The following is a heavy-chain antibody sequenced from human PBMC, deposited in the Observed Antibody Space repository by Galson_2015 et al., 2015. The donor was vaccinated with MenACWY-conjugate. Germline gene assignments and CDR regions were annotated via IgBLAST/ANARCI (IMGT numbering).Heavy chain of an antibody. Sequence: SLRLSCAASGFTFSNYAMSWVRQAPGKGLEWVLAISGSGGSTSYADSVKGRFTISRDNSKNTLHLQMDSLRAEDTAVYYCAQDRGYSSAWGQGTLVTVSS. J-gene: IGHJ5*02. CDR3: AQDRGYSSA. D-gene: IGHD6-19*01. V-gene: IGHV3-23*01. CDR1: GFTFSNYA. CDR2: ISGSGGST.